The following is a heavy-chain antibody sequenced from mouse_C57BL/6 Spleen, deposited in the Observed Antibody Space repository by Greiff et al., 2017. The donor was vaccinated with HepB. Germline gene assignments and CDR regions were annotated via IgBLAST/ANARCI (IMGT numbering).Heavy chain of an antibody. V-gene: IGHV1-72*01. D-gene: IGHD2-3*01. Sequence: QVQLQQPGAALVKPGASVKLSCKASGYTFTSSWLHWVEQRPGRGLEWIGRIDPNSGGIKYNEKFKCTATLTVDTPSSTAYMQLSSLTSEDSAVYYCARWDFYDGYYVDDWGQGATLTVAS. CDR3: ARWDFYDGYYVDD. CDR2: IDPNSGGI. CDR1: GYTFTSSW. J-gene: IGHJ2*01.